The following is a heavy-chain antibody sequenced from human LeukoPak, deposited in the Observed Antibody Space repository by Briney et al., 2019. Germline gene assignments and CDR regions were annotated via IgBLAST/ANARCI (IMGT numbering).Heavy chain of an antibody. Sequence: SETLSLNCAVYAGSFSGYYWSWIRQPPGKGLEWIGEINHSRITNYNPSLKSRVTTSVDTSKNQFSLKLSPVTAADTAVYYCASSHGGEPGVDYWGQGTLVTVSS. D-gene: IGHD2-21*01. CDR2: INHSRIT. J-gene: IGHJ4*02. V-gene: IGHV4-34*01. CDR3: ASSHGGEPGVDY. CDR1: AGSFSGYY.